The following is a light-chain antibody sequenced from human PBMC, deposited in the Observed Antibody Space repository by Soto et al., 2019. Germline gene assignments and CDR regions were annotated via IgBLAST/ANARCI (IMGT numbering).Light chain of an antibody. Sequence: QSVLTQPASVSGSPGQSITISCSGTTSDIGTYSYVSWYQHRPGTAPKLIIYDITKRPSGISERFSGSKSGNTASLAISGLQSEDEGDYYCSSFTSSSTLVFGGGTKLTVL. CDR2: DIT. CDR3: SSFTSSSTLV. CDR1: TSDIGTYSY. J-gene: IGLJ2*01. V-gene: IGLV2-14*03.